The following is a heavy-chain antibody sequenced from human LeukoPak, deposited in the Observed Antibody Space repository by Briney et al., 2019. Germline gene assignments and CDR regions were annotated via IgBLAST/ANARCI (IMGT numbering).Heavy chain of an antibody. V-gene: IGHV3-15*01. D-gene: IGHD3-3*01. Sequence: GGSLRLSCAASGFTFSNAWMTWVRQAPGQGLEWVGRIKSKTDGATTDYAATVKGRFIISRDDSKRMRYLQMNSLKTEDTAMYYCALEFGQATDYWGQGTLVTVSS. J-gene: IGHJ4*02. CDR1: GFTFSNAW. CDR2: IKSKTDGATT. CDR3: ALEFGQATDY.